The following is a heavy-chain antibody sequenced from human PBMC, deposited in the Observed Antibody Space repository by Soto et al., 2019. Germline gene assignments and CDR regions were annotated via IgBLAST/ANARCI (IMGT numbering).Heavy chain of an antibody. Sequence: EVQLMESGGGLVQPGGSLRLSCAASGFTLRSYDMGWVRQAPGRGLEWISLIRGSGGATFPSDSVEGRLNIPRDISKYTMYLQINRQRAEYSAEYYCAKDRGDNAGYPAFDFWGQGTMLTVSS. CDR1: GFTLRSYD. V-gene: IGHV3-23*01. D-gene: IGHD3-10*01. CDR3: AKDRGDNAGYPAFDF. CDR2: IRGSGGAT. J-gene: IGHJ3*01.